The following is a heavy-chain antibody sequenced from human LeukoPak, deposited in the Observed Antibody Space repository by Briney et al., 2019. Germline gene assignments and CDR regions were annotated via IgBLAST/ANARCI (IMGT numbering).Heavy chain of an antibody. D-gene: IGHD3-22*01. J-gene: IGHJ4*02. CDR1: GGSISNYY. Sequence: SETLSLTCTVSGGSISNYYWNWIRQPPGKGLEWIGYIFYSGRTNYNPSLKSRVTLSVDTSKNWFSLRLTSVTAADTAVYYCARDLYYYDSSGYYQQRFDYWGQGTLVTVSS. V-gene: IGHV4-59*12. CDR2: IFYSGRT. CDR3: ARDLYYYDSSGYYQQRFDY.